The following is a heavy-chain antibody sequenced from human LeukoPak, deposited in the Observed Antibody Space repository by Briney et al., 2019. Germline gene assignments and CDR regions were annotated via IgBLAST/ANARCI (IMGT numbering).Heavy chain of an antibody. Sequence: PGRSLRLSCVASGFTFSSYAMHWVRQAPGKGLEWVAVISYDGSNEYYADSVKGRFTISRDNSKNTLYLQMSSLRVEDTAVYCCARGSPDSSGYRTFFDYWGQGTLVTVSS. CDR3: ARGSPDSSGYRTFFDY. CDR2: ISYDGSNE. J-gene: IGHJ4*02. CDR1: GFTFSSYA. V-gene: IGHV3-30*04. D-gene: IGHD3-22*01.